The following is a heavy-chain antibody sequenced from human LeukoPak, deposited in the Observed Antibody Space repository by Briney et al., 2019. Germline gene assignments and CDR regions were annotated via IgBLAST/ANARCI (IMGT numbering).Heavy chain of an antibody. CDR1: GFTFSTYE. J-gene: IGHJ4*02. V-gene: IGHV3-48*03. CDR3: VNTLVNF. Sequence: PGGSLRLSCAASGFTFSTYEVNWVRQAPGKGLEWVSYISSSDTTYYADSVKGRFTISRDNAKNSLYLQMNSLRAEDTAVYYCVNTLVNFWGQGTLVTVSS. CDR2: ISSSDTT. D-gene: IGHD3-16*01.